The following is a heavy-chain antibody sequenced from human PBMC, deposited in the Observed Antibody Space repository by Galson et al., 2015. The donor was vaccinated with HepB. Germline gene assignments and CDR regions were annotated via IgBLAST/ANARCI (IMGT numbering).Heavy chain of an antibody. Sequence: SLRLSCAAPGFTFTNYALHWVRQAPGKGLEWVALISYDGTNKYYADSVKDRFTISRDDLKNTLFLQMKSLRTEDTGVYYCAKGGSFYGSEGYYPFDPWGQGVQVIVSS. CDR1: GFTFTNYA. J-gene: IGHJ5*02. CDR2: ISYDGTNK. D-gene: IGHD3-10*01. V-gene: IGHV3-30-3*01. CDR3: AKGGSFYGSEGYYPFDP.